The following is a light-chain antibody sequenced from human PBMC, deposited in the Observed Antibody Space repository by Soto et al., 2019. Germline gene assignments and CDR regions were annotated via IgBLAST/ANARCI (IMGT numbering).Light chain of an antibody. Sequence: QSVLTQPPSASGTPGQRVTISCSGSSSNIGSNYVYWYQQLPGTAPKLLIYTNDRRPSGVPDRFSGSKSGTSASLAISGLRSEDEADYYCAAWDDSLRGWVFGGGTKLTVL. CDR3: AAWDDSLRGWV. CDR1: SSNIGSNY. J-gene: IGLJ3*02. V-gene: IGLV1-47*02. CDR2: TND.